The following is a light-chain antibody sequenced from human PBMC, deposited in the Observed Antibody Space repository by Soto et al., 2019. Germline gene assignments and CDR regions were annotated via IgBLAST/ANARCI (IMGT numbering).Light chain of an antibody. CDR3: LQYNSYPWT. V-gene: IGKV1-17*03. J-gene: IGKJ1*01. CDR1: QDINNY. CDR2: LAS. Sequence: DIQMTQSPSAMSASVGDRVTITCRASQDINNYLAWYQQKPGKVPKHLIYLASNQQSGVPSRFSGSGSGTEFTLTISNLQPEDFATYSCLQYNSYPWTFGQGTKVEIK.